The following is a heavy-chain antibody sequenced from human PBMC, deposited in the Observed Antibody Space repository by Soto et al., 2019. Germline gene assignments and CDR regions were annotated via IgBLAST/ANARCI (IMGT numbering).Heavy chain of an antibody. CDR3: ARGIQLWLLGGSIYGMDV. CDR2: IIPIFGTA. Sequence: SVKVSCKASGGTFSSYAISWVRQAPGQGLEWMGGIIPIFGTANYAQKFQGRVTITADESTSTAYMELSSLRSEDTAVYYCARGIQLWLLGGSIYGMDVWGQGTTVTVSS. J-gene: IGHJ6*02. D-gene: IGHD5-18*01. V-gene: IGHV1-69*13. CDR1: GGTFSSYA.